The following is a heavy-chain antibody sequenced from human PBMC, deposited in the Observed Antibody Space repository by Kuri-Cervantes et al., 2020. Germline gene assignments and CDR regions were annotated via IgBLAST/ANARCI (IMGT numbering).Heavy chain of an antibody. CDR2: IYYSGST. CDR3: AKGSSGSYWTVDS. D-gene: IGHD1-26*01. V-gene: IGHV4-30-4*01. J-gene: IGHJ4*02. CDR1: GGSISSGDYY. Sequence: SETLSLTCTVSGGSISSGDYYWSWIRQPPGKGLEWIGYIYYSGSTYYNPSLKSRVTISVDTSKNQFSLKLSSVTAADTAVYYCAKGSSGSYWTVDSWGQGTLVTVSS.